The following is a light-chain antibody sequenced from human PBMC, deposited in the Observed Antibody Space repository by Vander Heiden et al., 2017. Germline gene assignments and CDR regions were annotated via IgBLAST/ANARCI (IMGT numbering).Light chain of an antibody. J-gene: IGKJ1*01. V-gene: IGKV3-20*01. CDR2: GAS. CDR1: QDVSSTY. Sequence: VWTHSPPTLSLSPGERATLSCRTSQDVSSTYLAWYQQKPGQPPRLLIYGASSRATGIPDRFSGSGSGTDFTLTITTLEPEDFAVYYCHQYGTSPRTFGQGTKVEIK. CDR3: HQYGTSPRT.